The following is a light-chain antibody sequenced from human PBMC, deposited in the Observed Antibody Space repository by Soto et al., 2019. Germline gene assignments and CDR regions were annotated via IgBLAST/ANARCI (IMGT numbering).Light chain of an antibody. CDR3: LQALPAWT. CDR2: LAS. Sequence: DIVMTQSPVSLPVTPGEPASISCRSSQSLLLSNGLNYLDWDVQKPGQSPQLLISLASTRASGVPDRFSGSASGTDFTLNISRVEAEDVGVYYFLQALPAWTFGQGTKVEIK. J-gene: IGKJ1*01. CDR1: QSLLLSNGLNY. V-gene: IGKV2-28*01.